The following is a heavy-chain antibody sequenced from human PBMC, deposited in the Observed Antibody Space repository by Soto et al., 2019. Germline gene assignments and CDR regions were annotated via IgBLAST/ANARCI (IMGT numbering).Heavy chain of an antibody. CDR3: ARVPHGVRGVVDGMDV. CDR1: GGSISSGGYY. V-gene: IGHV4-31*03. D-gene: IGHD3-10*01. Sequence: QVQLQESGPGLVKPSQTLSLTCTVSGGSISSGGYYWSWIRQHPGKGLEWIGYIYYSGSTYYNPSLKSRVTISVDTSKNQFSLKLSSVTAADTAVYYCARVPHGVRGVVDGMDVWGRGTTVTVSS. J-gene: IGHJ6*02. CDR2: IYYSGST.